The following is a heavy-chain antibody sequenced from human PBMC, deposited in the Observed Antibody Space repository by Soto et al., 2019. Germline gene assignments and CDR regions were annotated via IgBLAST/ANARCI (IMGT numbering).Heavy chain of an antibody. CDR1: GLTFSSYG. V-gene: IGHV3-30*18. J-gene: IGHJ4*02. CDR3: EKGGYSYGFDY. CDR2: ISYDGSNK. D-gene: IGHD5-18*01. Sequence: GGSLRLSCAASGLTFSSYGMHWVRQAPGKGLEWVAVISYDGSNKYYADSVKGRFTISRDNSKNTLYLQMNSLRAEDTAVYYCEKGGYSYGFDYWGQGTQVTVSS.